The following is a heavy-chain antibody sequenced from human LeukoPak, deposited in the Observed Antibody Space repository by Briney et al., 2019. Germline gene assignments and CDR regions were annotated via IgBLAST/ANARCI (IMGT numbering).Heavy chain of an antibody. CDR1: GGSISSGSYY. CDR3: AREPYYYDSSGYYWPDAFDI. Sequence: SQTLSLTCTASGGSISSGSYYWSWIRQPAGKGLEWIGRIYTSGSTNYNPSLKSRVTISVDTSKNQFFLKLSSVTAADTAVYYCAREPYYYDSSGYYWPDAFDIWGQGTMVTVSS. CDR2: IYTSGST. J-gene: IGHJ3*02. D-gene: IGHD3-22*01. V-gene: IGHV4-61*02.